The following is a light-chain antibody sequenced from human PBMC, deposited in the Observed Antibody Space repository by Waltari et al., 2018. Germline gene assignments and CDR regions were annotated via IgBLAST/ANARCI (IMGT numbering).Light chain of an antibody. J-gene: IGLJ3*02. CDR2: EVS. V-gene: IGLV2-23*02. Sequence: QSALTQPASVSGSPGQSITISCTGTSSDVGSYNLVSWYQQHPGKAPNLMIYEVSKRPSGVSNRVSGSKSGNTASLTISGLQAEDEADYYCCSYAGSSTWVFGGGTKLTVL. CDR3: CSYAGSSTWV. CDR1: SSDVGSYNL.